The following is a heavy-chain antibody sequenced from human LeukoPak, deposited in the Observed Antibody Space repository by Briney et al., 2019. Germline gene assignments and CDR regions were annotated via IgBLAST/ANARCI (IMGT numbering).Heavy chain of an antibody. CDR2: INTDGKTT. Sequence: SGGSLRLSCAASGFTYKNHWMHWVRQAPGKGLVWISRINTDGKTTHYADSVKGRFTISRDNAKNTLYLQMNSLRAEDTAVYYCGRDVNWNQIDYWGQGSLVTVSS. D-gene: IGHD1-20*01. CDR1: GFTYKNHW. V-gene: IGHV3-74*01. CDR3: GRDVNWNQIDY. J-gene: IGHJ4*02.